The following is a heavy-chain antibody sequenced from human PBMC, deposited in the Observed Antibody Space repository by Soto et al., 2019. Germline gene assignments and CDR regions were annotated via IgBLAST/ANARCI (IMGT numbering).Heavy chain of an antibody. D-gene: IGHD3-10*01. CDR1: GFSLRSDW. CDR2: IKEDGSVK. J-gene: IGHJ3*02. Sequence: EVQVVESGGGLVQPGGSLRLSCAAIGFSLRSDWMAWVRQIPGKGLEFVANIKEDGSVKNYVDSVKGRFRISRDNDKNSLYLQMNSLRAEDTAVYYCGTDRWGGAFDMWGQGTTVTVSS. CDR3: GTDRWGGAFDM. V-gene: IGHV3-7*01.